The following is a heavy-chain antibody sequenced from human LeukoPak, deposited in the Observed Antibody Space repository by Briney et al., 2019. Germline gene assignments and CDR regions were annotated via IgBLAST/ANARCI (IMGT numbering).Heavy chain of an antibody. J-gene: IGHJ4*02. CDR2: INQDGTEK. V-gene: IGHV3-7*01. D-gene: IGHD3-10*01. CDR3: VKVARYYYGSETYYFFEH. Sequence: GGSLRLSCTASGFIFSTYWMSWVRQLPGKGLEWVANINQDGTEKYYVDSVKGRFTISRDNAKNSLDLQMNSLRVEDTGFYYCVKVARYYYGSETYYFFEHWGQGTPVTTSS. CDR1: GFIFSTYW.